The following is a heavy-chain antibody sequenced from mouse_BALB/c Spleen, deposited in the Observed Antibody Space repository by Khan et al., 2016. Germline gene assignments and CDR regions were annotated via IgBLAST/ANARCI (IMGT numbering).Heavy chain of an antibody. J-gene: IGHJ1*01. CDR1: GYSFTGYY. CDR3: ARRGNYGNFDF. Sequence: VQLKQSGPDLVKPGASVKISCKASGYSFTGYYMHWVKQSHGKSLEWIGRVNPNNGGTCYNQKFKGTAILTVDKSSRTAYMETRSLTSAESAVYYGARRGNYGNFDFWGAGTTVTVSS. V-gene: IGHV1-26*01. D-gene: IGHD2-1*01. CDR2: VNPNNGGT.